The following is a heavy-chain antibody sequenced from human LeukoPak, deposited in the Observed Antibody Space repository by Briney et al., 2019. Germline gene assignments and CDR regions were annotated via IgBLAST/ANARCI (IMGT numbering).Heavy chain of an antibody. CDR2: INPNSGDT. CDR1: GYTXTGYY. J-gene: IGHJ3*02. V-gene: IGHV1-2*02. D-gene: IGHD3-10*01. Sequence: ASVKVSCKASGYTXTGYYIHGVRQAPGQGLEWMGWINPNSGDTNYAQKFQGRVTMTRDTSISTAYMELSRLRSDDTAVYYCARGFYYGSGSYYNGGHAFDIWGQGTVVTVSS. CDR3: ARGFYYGSGSYYNGGHAFDI.